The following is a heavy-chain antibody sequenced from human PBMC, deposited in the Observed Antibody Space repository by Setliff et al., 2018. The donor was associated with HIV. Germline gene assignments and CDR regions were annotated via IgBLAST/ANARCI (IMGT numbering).Heavy chain of an antibody. CDR3: ARKVGGDFDY. J-gene: IGHJ4*02. CDR2: INHSGTT. V-gene: IGHV4-34*01. Sequence: SETLSLTCTVSGGSISSGGYYWSWIRQPPGKGLECIGEINHSGTTNYNPSLKSRVTISVDTSKNQFSLKLSSVAAADTAVYFCARKVGGDFDYWGQGTLVTVSS. D-gene: IGHD2-2*01. CDR1: GGSISSGGYY.